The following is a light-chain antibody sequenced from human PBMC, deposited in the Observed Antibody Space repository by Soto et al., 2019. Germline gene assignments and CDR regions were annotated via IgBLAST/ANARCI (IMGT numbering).Light chain of an antibody. J-gene: IGKJ4*01. CDR3: QQYGRSPA. V-gene: IGKV3-20*01. CDR1: QIVTSSY. CDR2: GAS. Sequence: EIVLTQSPGTLSLSPGERATLSCRASQIVTSSYLAWYQQKPGQAPRLLIYGASSRATGIPDRFSGSGSGTHFALNISRLEPEDFAVYYCQQYGRSPAFGGGTKVEIK.